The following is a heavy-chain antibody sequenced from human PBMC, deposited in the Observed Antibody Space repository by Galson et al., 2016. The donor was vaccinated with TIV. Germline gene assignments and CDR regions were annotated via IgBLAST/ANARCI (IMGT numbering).Heavy chain of an antibody. CDR3: AKGKEYYEF. CDR1: GYSFTTHW. V-gene: IGHV5-51*03. Sequence: QSGAEVKQSGESLKISCKASGYSFTTHWIGWVRQMPGKGPEWIGIMNPGDSETRYSPSFEGQVTISADNSISTAYLQWHSLKASDTSVYYCAKGKEYYEFWGQGTLVTVSS. CDR2: MNPGDSET. J-gene: IGHJ4*02.